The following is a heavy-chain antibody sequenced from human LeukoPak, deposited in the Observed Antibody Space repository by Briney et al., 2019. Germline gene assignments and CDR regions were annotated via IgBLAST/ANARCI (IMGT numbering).Heavy chain of an antibody. CDR1: GFTFSSYT. Sequence: PGGSLRLSCAASGFTFSSYTMNWVRQAPGKGREWVSSIVTSSSYIYYADSVKGRFTVSRDNAKNSLYLQMNSLRAEDTAVYYCARDAGYCSSTSCYYYGLDVWGQGTTVTVSS. D-gene: IGHD2-2*01. CDR3: ARDAGYCSSTSCYYYGLDV. V-gene: IGHV3-21*01. CDR2: IVTSSSYI. J-gene: IGHJ6*02.